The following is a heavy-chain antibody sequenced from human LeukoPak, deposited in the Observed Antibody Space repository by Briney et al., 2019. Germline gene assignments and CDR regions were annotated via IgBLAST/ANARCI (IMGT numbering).Heavy chain of an antibody. D-gene: IGHD4-17*01. CDR2: ISGSGSST. V-gene: IGHV3-23*01. Sequence: PGGSLRLSCAASGFTFSSYAMSWVRQAPGKGLEWVSAISGSGSSTYYVDSVKGRSTISRDNSKNTLYLQMNNLRAEDTALYYCAKDRRRTTVTSFDYWGQGTLVTVSS. CDR1: GFTFSSYA. CDR3: AKDRRRTTVTSFDY. J-gene: IGHJ4*02.